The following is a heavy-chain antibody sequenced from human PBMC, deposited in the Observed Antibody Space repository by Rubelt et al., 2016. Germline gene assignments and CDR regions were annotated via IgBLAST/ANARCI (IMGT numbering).Heavy chain of an antibody. V-gene: IGHV4-61*08. CDR2: IYYSGST. D-gene: IGHD3-10*01. Sequence: SLTCAVSGGSISSGGYAWSWIRQAPGKGLEWIGYIYYSGSTNYNPSLKSRVTISVDTSKNQFSLKLSSVTAADTAVYYCVRARYASASGGMDVWGQGTTVTVSS. J-gene: IGHJ6*02. CDR3: VRARYASASGGMDV. CDR1: GGSISSGGYA.